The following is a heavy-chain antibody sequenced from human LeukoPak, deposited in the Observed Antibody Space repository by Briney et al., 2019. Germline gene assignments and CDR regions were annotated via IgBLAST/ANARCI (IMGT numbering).Heavy chain of an antibody. D-gene: IGHD3-3*01. J-gene: IGHJ3*02. CDR3: ARQVWSTDDASDI. CDR2: IYYSGST. Sequence: PSETLSLTCTVSGGSISSYYWSWIRRPPGKGLEWIGYIYYSGSTNYNPSLKSRVTISVDTSKNQFSLKLSSVTAADTAVYYCARQVWSTDDASDIWGQGTMVTVSS. CDR1: GGSISSYY. V-gene: IGHV4-59*08.